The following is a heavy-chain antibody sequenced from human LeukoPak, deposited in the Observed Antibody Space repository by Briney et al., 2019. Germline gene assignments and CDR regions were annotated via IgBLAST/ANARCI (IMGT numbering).Heavy chain of an antibody. CDR3: ARATMSYYYYYGMDV. V-gene: IGHV1-3*01. J-gene: IGHJ6*02. D-gene: IGHD1/OR15-1a*01. CDR2: INAGNGNT. CDR1: GFTFTSYA. Sequence: GGSLRLSCAASGFTFTSYAMHWVRQAPGQRLEWMGWINAGNGNTKYSQKFQGRVTITRDTSASTAYMELSSLRSEDTAVYYCARATMSYYYYYGMDVWGQGTTVTVSS.